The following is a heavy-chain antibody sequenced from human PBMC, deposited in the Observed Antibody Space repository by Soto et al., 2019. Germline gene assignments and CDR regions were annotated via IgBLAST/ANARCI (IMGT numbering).Heavy chain of an antibody. V-gene: IGHV3-43D*04. CDR2: INSDGTDS. CDR3: AKALYYYDSSPLDH. CDR1: EDFA. D-gene: IGHD3-22*01. Sequence: EDFAMHWVRQAPGKGLEWVSLINSDGTDSYYMDSVRGRFTISRDNGKNSLYLQMDRLRPEDTAFYFCAKALYYYDSSPLDHWGQGTLVTVSS. J-gene: IGHJ4*02.